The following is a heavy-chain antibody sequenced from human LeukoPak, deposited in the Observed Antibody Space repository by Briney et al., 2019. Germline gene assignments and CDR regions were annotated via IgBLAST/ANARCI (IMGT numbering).Heavy chain of an antibody. CDR3: ATLGYCSSTSCSAFDY. D-gene: IGHD2-2*03. CDR2: SIPILGIA. CDR1: GGTFSSYT. Sequence: ASVKVSCKASGGTFSSYTISWVRQAPGQGLEWMGRSIPILGIANYAQKFQGRVTITADKSTSTAYIELSSRRSEDTAVYYCATLGYCSSTSCSAFDYWGQGTLVTVSS. V-gene: IGHV1-69*02. J-gene: IGHJ4*02.